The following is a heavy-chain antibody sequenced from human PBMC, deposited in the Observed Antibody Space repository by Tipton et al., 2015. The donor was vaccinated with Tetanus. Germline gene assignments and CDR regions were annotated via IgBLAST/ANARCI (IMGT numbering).Heavy chain of an antibody. D-gene: IGHD3-3*01. J-gene: IGHJ4*02. CDR2: IWYDGSNK. CDR1: GFTFSSYG. Sequence: SLRLSCAASGFTFSSYGMHWVRQAPGKGLEWVAVIWYDGSNKYYADSVKGRSTISRDNSKNTLYLQMNSLRAEDTAVYYCARAPIPTPILEWFPPGYWGQGTLVTVSS. V-gene: IGHV3-33*01. CDR3: ARAPIPTPILEWFPPGY.